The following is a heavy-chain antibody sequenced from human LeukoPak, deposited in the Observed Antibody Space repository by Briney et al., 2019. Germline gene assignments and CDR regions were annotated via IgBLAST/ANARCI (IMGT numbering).Heavy chain of an antibody. D-gene: IGHD4-23*01. V-gene: IGHV4-59*11. CDR2: VFGTGST. Sequence: SETLSLTCTVSGGSITSRFWTWIRQPPGKGLEWIGYVFGTGSTNYDPSLKSRVTISKDTSKSQFSLRLSSVSAADTAIYYCASGVNSYYFDYWGQGTLVTVSS. CDR1: GGSITSRF. CDR3: ASGVNSYYFDY. J-gene: IGHJ4*02.